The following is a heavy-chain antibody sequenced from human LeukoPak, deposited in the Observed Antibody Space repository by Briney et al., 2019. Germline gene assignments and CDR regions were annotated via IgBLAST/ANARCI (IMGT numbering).Heavy chain of an antibody. CDR2: TYYRSKWYN. CDR3: AREEQQLVARHFYYYGLGV. D-gene: IGHD6-13*01. Sequence: SQTLSLTCAISGDSVSSNSAAWTWIRQSPSRGLEWLGRTYYRSKWYNDYAVSVKSRISINPDTSENQFSLQLNSVTPEDTAVYYCAREEQQLVARHFYYYGLGVWGQGTTVTVSS. V-gene: IGHV6-1*01. J-gene: IGHJ6*02. CDR1: GDSVSSNSAA.